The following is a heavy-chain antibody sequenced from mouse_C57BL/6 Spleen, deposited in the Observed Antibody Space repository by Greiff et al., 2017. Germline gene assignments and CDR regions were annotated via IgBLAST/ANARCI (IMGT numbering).Heavy chain of an antibody. CDR2: INPNNVGT. CDR3: ARRDFDGSSYDYAKDD. CDR1: GYTFTDYN. D-gene: IGHD1-1*01. J-gene: IGHJ4*01. Sequence: EVQLLQSGPELVKPGASVKMSCKASGYTFTDYNMHWVKQSPGKSLEWIGYINPNNVGTSYNQKFKGKATLTVNNSSSTAYMELRSLTSERSAVYDCARRDFDGSSYDYAKDDWGQGTTVTVSS. V-gene: IGHV1-22*01.